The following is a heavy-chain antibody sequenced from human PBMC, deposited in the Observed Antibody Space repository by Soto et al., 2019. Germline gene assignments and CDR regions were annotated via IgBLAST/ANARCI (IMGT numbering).Heavy chain of an antibody. CDR1: GGTFRSYS. Sequence: AASVKVSCKASGGTFRSYSISWVQQAPGQGLEWMGGIIPIFDITNYAQKFQGRVTITADESTSTAYMELSSLGSDDTAVYYCARPDEGGYSSNHHYYYALDVWGQGTTVTVSS. D-gene: IGHD3-22*01. CDR3: ARPDEGGYSSNHHYYYALDV. V-gene: IGHV1-69*13. CDR2: IIPIFDIT. J-gene: IGHJ6*02.